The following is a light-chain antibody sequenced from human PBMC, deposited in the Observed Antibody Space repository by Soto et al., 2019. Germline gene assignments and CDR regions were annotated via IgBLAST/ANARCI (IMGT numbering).Light chain of an antibody. J-gene: IGLJ1*01. V-gene: IGLV2-14*01. Sequence: QSALTQPASVSGSPGQSITISCTGTSSDVGGYNYVSWYQQHPGKALKLMIYDVSNRPSGVSNRFSGSKSGNTASLTISGLQAEDEADYYCTSYTSTVYVFGTGTKVTVL. CDR2: DVS. CDR1: SSDVGGYNY. CDR3: TSYTSTVYV.